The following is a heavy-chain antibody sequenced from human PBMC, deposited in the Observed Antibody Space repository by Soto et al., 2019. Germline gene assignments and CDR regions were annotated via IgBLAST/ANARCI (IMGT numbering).Heavy chain of an antibody. Sequence: GGSLRLSCAASGFTFSSYAMSWVRQAPGKGLEWVSAISGSGGSTYYADSVKGRFTISRDNSKNTLYLQMNSLRAEDTAVYYCARSPIRTVAAPYFDYWGQGTMVTVSS. J-gene: IGHJ4*02. CDR2: ISGSGGST. CDR1: GFTFSSYA. D-gene: IGHD6-19*01. CDR3: ARSPIRTVAAPYFDY. V-gene: IGHV3-23*01.